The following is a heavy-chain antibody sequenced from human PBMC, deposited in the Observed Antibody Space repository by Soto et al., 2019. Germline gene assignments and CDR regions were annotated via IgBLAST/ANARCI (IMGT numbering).Heavy chain of an antibody. J-gene: IGHJ3*02. CDR3: ARGPTHGAFDI. V-gene: IGHV3-30-3*01. CDR1: GSPFD. CDR2: IVPDGRNQ. Sequence: PGGSLRLSCVASGSPFDVHWVRQAPGKGPEWVAHIVPDGRNQYWADSVKGRFTGSRDNAKNTVYLQMNSLRTEDTAVYYCARGPTHGAFDIWGQGTMVTVSS.